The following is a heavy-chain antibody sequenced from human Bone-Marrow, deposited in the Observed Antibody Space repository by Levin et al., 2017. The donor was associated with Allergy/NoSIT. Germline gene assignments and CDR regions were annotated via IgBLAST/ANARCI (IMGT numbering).Heavy chain of an antibody. Sequence: GESLKISCAASGFTFSSYAMSWVRQAPGKGLEWVSAISGSGGSTYYADSVKGRFTISRDNSKNTLYLQMNSLRAEDTAVYYCAKVGTDYLFDWFDPWGQGTLVTVSS. V-gene: IGHV3-23*01. CDR2: ISGSGGST. D-gene: IGHD2/OR15-2a*01. CDR3: AKVGTDYLFDWFDP. CDR1: GFTFSSYA. J-gene: IGHJ5*02.